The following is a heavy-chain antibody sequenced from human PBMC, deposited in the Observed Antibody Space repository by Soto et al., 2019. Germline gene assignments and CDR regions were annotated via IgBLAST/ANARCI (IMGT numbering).Heavy chain of an antibody. D-gene: IGHD1-26*01. J-gene: IGHJ3*02. V-gene: IGHV1-8*01. CDR1: GYTFTSYD. CDR2: MNPNSGKT. CDR3: ARERSSGAFDI. Sequence: QVQLVQSGAEVKKPGASVKVSCKTSGYTFTSYDINWVRQATGQGREWMGWMNPNSGKTADAQEFQGRVTMTRNTYIRTAYMELSSLRSEDTAVYYCARERSSGAFDIWGQGTMVTVSS.